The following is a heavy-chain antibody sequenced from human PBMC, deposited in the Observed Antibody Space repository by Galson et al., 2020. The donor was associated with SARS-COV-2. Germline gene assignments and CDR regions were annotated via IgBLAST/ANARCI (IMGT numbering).Heavy chain of an antibody. CDR1: GYSFTSYW. CDR3: ARPSFYYYGSGSYYYYGMDV. CDR2: IYPGDSDT. Sequence: GESLKISCKGSGYSFTSYWIGWVRQMPGKGLEWMGIIYPGDSDTRYSPSFQGQVTISADKSISTTYLQWSSLKASDTAMYYCARPSFYYYGSGSYYYYGMDVWGQGTTVTVSS. V-gene: IGHV5-51*01. D-gene: IGHD3-10*01. J-gene: IGHJ6*02.